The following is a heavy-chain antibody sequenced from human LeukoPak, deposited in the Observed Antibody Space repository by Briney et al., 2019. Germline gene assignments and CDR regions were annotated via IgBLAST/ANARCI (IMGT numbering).Heavy chain of an antibody. V-gene: IGHV3-21*01. CDR3: ARTGSGSYHIDY. D-gene: IGHD3-10*01. CDR1: GFTFSSYG. CDR2: ISSSSSYI. J-gene: IGHJ4*02. Sequence: GGSLRLSCAASGFTFSSYGMNWVRQAPGKGLEWVSSISSSSSYIYYADSVKGRFTISRDNSKNTLNLQMGSLRPEDMAVYYCARTGSGSYHIDYWGQGTLVTVSS.